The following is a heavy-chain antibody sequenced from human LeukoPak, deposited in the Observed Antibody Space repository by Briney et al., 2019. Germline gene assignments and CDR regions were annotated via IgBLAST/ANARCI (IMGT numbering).Heavy chain of an antibody. CDR3: AAGYGSSWYGANWFDP. V-gene: IGHV4-59*13. J-gene: IGHJ5*02. Sequence: SETLSLTRTVSGGSISSYYWSWIRQPPGKGLEWIGYIYYSGSTNYNPSLKSRVTISVDTSKNQFSLKLSSVTAADTAVYYCAAGYGSSWYGANWFDPWGQGTLVTVSS. CDR1: GGSISSYY. CDR2: IYYSGST. D-gene: IGHD6-13*01.